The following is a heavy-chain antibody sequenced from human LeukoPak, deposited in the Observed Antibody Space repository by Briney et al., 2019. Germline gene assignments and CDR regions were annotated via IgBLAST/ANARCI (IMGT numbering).Heavy chain of an antibody. CDR2: INPNSGGT. CDR1: GYTFTGYY. V-gene: IGHV1-2*02. Sequence: ASVTVSCKASGYTFTGYYMHWVRQAPGQGLEWMGWINPNSGGTNYAQKFQGRVTMTRDTSISTAYMELSRLRSDDTAVYYCARDDMYSSGWYTAWGQGTLVTVSS. CDR3: ARDDMYSSGWYTA. D-gene: IGHD6-19*01. J-gene: IGHJ5*02.